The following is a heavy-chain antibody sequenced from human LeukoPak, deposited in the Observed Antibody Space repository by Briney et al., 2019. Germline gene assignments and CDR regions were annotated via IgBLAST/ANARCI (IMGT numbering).Heavy chain of an antibody. CDR3: ARGGYYGSGKDYYMDV. Sequence: SETLSLTYTVSGGSISSYYWSWIRQPPGKGLEWIGYIYYSGSTNYKPSLKSRVTISVDTSKNQFSLKLSSVTAADTAVYYCARGGYYGSGKDYYMDVWGKGTTVTVSS. D-gene: IGHD3-10*01. V-gene: IGHV4-59*01. J-gene: IGHJ6*03. CDR1: GGSISSYY. CDR2: IYYSGST.